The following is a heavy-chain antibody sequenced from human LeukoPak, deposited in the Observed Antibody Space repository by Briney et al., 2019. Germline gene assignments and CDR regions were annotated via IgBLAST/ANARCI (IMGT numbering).Heavy chain of an antibody. CDR3: ARGAYYDILIGYPPSDF. V-gene: IGHV3-30*02. CDR1: GFTFSNYG. D-gene: IGHD3-9*01. CDR2: IRYDGSNK. Sequence: PGGSLRLSCAASGFTFSNYGMHWVRQAPGKGLKWVAFIRYDGSNKDYADSVKGRFTISRDNSKNTLYLQMNSLRAEDTAVYYCARGAYYDILIGYPPSDFWGQGTLVTVSS. J-gene: IGHJ4*02.